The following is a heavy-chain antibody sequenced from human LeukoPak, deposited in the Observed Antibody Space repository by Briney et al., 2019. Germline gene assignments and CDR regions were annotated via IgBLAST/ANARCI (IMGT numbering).Heavy chain of an antibody. V-gene: IGHV1-69*13. J-gene: IGHJ4*02. D-gene: IGHD3-16*02. CDR2: ITPIFGTA. Sequence: ASVKVSCKASGGTFSSYAISWVRQAPGQGLEWMGGITPIFGTANYAQKFQGRVTITADESTSTAYMELSSLRSEDTAVYYCARYPLEAQSSLFDYWGQGTLVTVSS. CDR1: GGTFSSYA. CDR3: ARYPLEAQSSLFDY.